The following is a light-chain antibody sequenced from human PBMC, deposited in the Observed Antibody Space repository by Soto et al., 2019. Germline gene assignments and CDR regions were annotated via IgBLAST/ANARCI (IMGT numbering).Light chain of an antibody. Sequence: DIQMTQSPSSVSASIGDRVTITCRASQDINRLLAWYQQKPGKAPKLLIYSASNLQSGVTSRFSGSASGTDFTLTISSLQPEDFATYYCLQAKAFPLTLGQGTNVDIK. J-gene: IGKJ1*01. CDR2: SAS. V-gene: IGKV1-12*01. CDR3: LQAKAFPLT. CDR1: QDINRL.